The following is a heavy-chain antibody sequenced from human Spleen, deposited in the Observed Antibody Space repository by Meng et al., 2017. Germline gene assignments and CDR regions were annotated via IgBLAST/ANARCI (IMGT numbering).Heavy chain of an antibody. D-gene: IGHD5-24*01. CDR3: ARQRDGYEFSY. J-gene: IGHJ4*02. CDR2: INWNGGSA. V-gene: IGHV3-20*04. CDR1: GFTFEDYV. Sequence: GESLKISCEASGFTFEDYVMNWVRQVPGKGPEWVSGINWNGGSAGYADSVKGRFTISRDNAKNSLYLQMNSLRAEDTAVYYCARQRDGYEFSYWGQGTLVTVSS.